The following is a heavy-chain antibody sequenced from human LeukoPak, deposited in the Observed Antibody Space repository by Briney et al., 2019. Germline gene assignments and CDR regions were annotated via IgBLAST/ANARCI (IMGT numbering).Heavy chain of an antibody. Sequence: SETLSLTCTVSGGSISSSSYYWGWIRQPPGKGLEWIGSIYYSGSTYYNPSLKSPVTIAVGTSKNPFSLQLSSVTAADTAVYYCARGPRITIFGVVITEGPYYFDYWGQGTLVTVSS. J-gene: IGHJ4*02. CDR2: IYYSGST. D-gene: IGHD3-3*01. CDR3: ARGPRITIFGVVITEGPYYFDY. V-gene: IGHV4-39*01. CDR1: GGSISSSSYY.